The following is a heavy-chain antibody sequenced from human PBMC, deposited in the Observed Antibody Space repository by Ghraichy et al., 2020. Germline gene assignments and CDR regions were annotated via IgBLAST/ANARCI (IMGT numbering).Heavy chain of an antibody. CDR1: GFTFSSYA. J-gene: IGHJ6*02. CDR3: AGEDDSSGYQYYYYYYGMDV. D-gene: IGHD3-22*01. Sequence: LSLTCAASGFTFSSYAMHWVRQAPGKGLEWVAVISYDGSNKYYADSVKGRFTISRDNSKNTLYLQMNSLRAEDTAVYYCAGEDDSSGYQYYYYYYGMDVWGQGTTVTVSS. CDR2: ISYDGSNK. V-gene: IGHV3-30-3*01.